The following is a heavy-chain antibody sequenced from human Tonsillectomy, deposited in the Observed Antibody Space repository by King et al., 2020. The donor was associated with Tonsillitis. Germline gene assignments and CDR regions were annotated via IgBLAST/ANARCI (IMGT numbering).Heavy chain of an antibody. V-gene: IGHV5-51*01. Sequence: DVQLVESGAEVKKPGESLKISCKGSGYNFATYWIGWVRQMPGKGLEWMGIIYPGDSDIRYSPSFQGQVTISADKSISTAYLQWSSLKASDTAMYYCARSPSLYYFGSGQPSHLEDWGQGTLVTISP. CDR3: ARSPSLYYFGSGQPSHLED. D-gene: IGHD3-10*01. J-gene: IGHJ4*02. CDR2: IYPGDSDI. CDR1: GYNFATYW.